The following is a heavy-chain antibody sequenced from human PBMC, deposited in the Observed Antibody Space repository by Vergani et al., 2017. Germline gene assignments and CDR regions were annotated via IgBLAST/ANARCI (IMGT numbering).Heavy chain of an antibody. J-gene: IGHJ4*02. CDR2: IYYSGST. V-gene: IGHV4-31*03. Sequence: VQLQESCPGLVKPSQTLSITCTVSGGSISSGGYYWSWIRQQPGKGLEWIGYIYYSGSTYYNPSLKSRGTISVDTSKNQFSLKLRSVTAADTAVYYCARDRRGYCSSTSCLNYFDYWGQGTLVTVSS. D-gene: IGHD2-2*01. CDR1: GGSISSGGYY. CDR3: ARDRRGYCSSTSCLNYFDY.